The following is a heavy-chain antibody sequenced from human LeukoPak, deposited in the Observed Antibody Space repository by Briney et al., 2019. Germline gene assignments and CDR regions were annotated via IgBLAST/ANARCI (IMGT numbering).Heavy chain of an antibody. D-gene: IGHD3-22*01. J-gene: IGHJ6*03. CDR2: ISAYSGNT. CDR1: GYTFTSYG. Sequence: ASVKVSCKASGYTFTSYGLTWVRQAPGQGREGMGWISAYSGNTKYAQNLQGRVTMTTDTSTSTAYLELRSLRSDDTAVYYCARGFTHYDSSGYLSYYYYMDVWGKGTTVIVSS. V-gene: IGHV1-18*01. CDR3: ARGFTHYDSSGYLSYYYYMDV.